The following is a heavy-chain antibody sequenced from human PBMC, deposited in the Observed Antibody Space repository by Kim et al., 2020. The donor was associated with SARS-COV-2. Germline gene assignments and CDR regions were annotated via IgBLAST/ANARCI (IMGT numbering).Heavy chain of an antibody. CDR3: ARAYSSGWRRTWGYYFDY. D-gene: IGHD6-19*01. V-gene: IGHV3-11*06. Sequence: KGRFTISRDNAKNSLYLQMNSLRAEDTAVYYCARAYSSGWRRTWGYYFDYWGQGTLVTVSS. J-gene: IGHJ4*02.